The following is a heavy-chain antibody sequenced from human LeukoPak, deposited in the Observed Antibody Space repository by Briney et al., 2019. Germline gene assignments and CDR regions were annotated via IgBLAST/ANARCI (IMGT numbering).Heavy chain of an antibody. CDR1: GFTFSSYS. D-gene: IGHD5-12*01. V-gene: IGHV3-21*01. CDR3: ASGDIVAFY. J-gene: IGHJ4*02. CDR2: ISSSSSYI. Sequence: PGGSLRLSCAASGFTFSSYSMNWVRQAPGKGLECVSSISSSSSYIYYADSVKGRVTISRDNAKNSLNLQMNNLRAEDTAVYYCASGDIVAFYWGQGTLVTVSS.